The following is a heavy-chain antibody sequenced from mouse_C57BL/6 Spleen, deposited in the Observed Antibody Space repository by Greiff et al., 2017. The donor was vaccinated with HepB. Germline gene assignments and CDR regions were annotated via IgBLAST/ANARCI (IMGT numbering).Heavy chain of an antibody. CDR1: GYTFTSYW. V-gene: IGHV1-50*01. Sequence: QVQLQQPGAELVKPGASVKLSCKASGYTFTSYWMQWVKQRPGQGLEWIGEIDPSDSYTNYNQKFKGKATLTVDTSSSTAYMQLSSLTSEDSAVYYCARKYYYGSSYYFDYWGQGTTLTVSS. J-gene: IGHJ2*01. D-gene: IGHD1-1*01. CDR3: ARKYYYGSSYYFDY. CDR2: IDPSDSYT.